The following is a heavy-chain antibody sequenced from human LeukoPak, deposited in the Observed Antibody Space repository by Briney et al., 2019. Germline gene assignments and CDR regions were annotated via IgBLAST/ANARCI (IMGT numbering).Heavy chain of an antibody. Sequence: ASVKVSCKVSGYTLTELSMHWVRQAPGKGLEWMGGFDPEDGETIYAQKFQGRVTITRDTSASTAYMELSSLRSEDTAVYYCARDSSGAFGYWGQGTLVTVSS. CDR1: GYTLTELS. V-gene: IGHV1-24*01. CDR3: ARDSSGAFGY. D-gene: IGHD3-22*01. J-gene: IGHJ4*02. CDR2: FDPEDGET.